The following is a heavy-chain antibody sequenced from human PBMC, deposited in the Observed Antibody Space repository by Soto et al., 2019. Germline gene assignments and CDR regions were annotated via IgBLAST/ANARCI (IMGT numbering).Heavy chain of an antibody. J-gene: IGHJ6*02. CDR3: ARDGRKELWVEGLNAMDV. CDR1: GYTFTTYG. V-gene: IGHV1-18*01. CDR2: ISGYNGQT. D-gene: IGHD5-18*01. Sequence: QIQLVQSGPEVKKPGASVKVSCKASGYTFTTYGISWVRQAPGQGLEWMGWISGYNGQTNYAQKFRGRVTITTDTATGTAYMAMRSLRSDDTATYYCARDGRKELWVEGLNAMDVWGQGTTVTVSS.